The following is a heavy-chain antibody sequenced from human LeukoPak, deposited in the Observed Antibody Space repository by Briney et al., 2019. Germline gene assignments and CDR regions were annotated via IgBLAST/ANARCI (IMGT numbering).Heavy chain of an antibody. CDR3: TKDITKYFIWDC. V-gene: IGHV3-74*01. J-gene: IGHJ4*02. CDR2: INGDGSSA. CDR1: RFTLSSFR. D-gene: IGHD1-20*01. Sequence: GGSLRLSRADPRFTLSSFRLHWVRHAPGKGLVWVSHINGDGSSATYADSVKCRFTISRDSAKNTLYLQMIGLRVEDTAVYCCTKDITKYFIWDCWGQGTLVTVSS.